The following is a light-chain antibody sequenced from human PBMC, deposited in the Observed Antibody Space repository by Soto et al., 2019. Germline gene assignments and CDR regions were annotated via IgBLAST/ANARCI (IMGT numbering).Light chain of an antibody. CDR2: GAS. Sequence: EIVMTQSPSTLSVSLGERATLSCRASEGISSNLDWYQKKPGQAPRLLIFGASNRATGIPARFSGSGSGTEFTFTISSLQSEDIAVYYCQQYHNCLPLTFGGGTKVEIK. CDR1: EGISSN. V-gene: IGKV3-15*01. J-gene: IGKJ4*01. CDR3: QQYHNCLPLT.